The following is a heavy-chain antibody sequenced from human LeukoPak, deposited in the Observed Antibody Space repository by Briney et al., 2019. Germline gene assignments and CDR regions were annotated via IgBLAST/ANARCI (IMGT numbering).Heavy chain of an antibody. D-gene: IGHD3-10*01. Sequence: PGGSLRLSCAASGFTFSSYGIHWVRQAPGKGLEWVAVISHDGGNEYYADSVKGRFTISRDNSKSAVYLQMNSLRAEDTAVYYCARDLLGSGSGSYYMGGFDYWGQGTLVTVSS. V-gene: IGHV3-30*03. J-gene: IGHJ4*02. CDR1: GFTFSSYG. CDR2: ISHDGGNE. CDR3: ARDLLGSGSGSYYMGGFDY.